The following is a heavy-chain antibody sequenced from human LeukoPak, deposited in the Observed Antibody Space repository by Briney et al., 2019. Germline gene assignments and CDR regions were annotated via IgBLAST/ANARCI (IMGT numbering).Heavy chain of an antibody. V-gene: IGHV4-59*08. J-gene: IGHJ4*02. D-gene: IGHD5-24*01. CDR3: ARHSLNNYGSYY. CDR2: IFYSGST. Sequence: SETLSLTCTVSGVSISSYYWSWIRQPPGKGLEWIGYIFYSGSTNYNPSLKSRVTISVDTSKNQFSLRLSSATAADMATYYCARHSLNNYGSYYWGQGTLVTVSS. CDR1: GVSISSYY.